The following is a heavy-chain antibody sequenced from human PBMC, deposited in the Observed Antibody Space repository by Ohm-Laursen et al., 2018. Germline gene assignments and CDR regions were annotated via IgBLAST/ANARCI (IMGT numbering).Heavy chain of an antibody. CDR1: GFTFSTYG. V-gene: IGHV3-23*01. CDR3: AKHRPATWMHKRFDN. CDR2: ISDSGTTT. Sequence: SLRLSCAASGFTFSTYGMNWVRLAPGKGLEWVSSISDSGTTTYYADPVKGRFTISRDNPKSMVFLQMSSLRAEDTAVYYCAKHRPATWMHKRFDNWGQGTLVAVSS. D-gene: IGHD5-12*01. J-gene: IGHJ4*02.